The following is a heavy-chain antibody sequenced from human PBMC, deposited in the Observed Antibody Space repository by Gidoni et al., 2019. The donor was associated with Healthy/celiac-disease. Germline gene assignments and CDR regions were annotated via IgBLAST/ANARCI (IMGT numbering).Heavy chain of an antibody. CDR1: GFTFCSYA. CDR2: ISYDGSNK. CDR3: ARDPIGYCSGGSCYSDAFDI. J-gene: IGHJ3*02. Sequence: QVQLVESGGGVVQPGRSLRLSCAASGFTFCSYAMHWVRQAPGKGLAWVAVISYDGSNKYYADSVKGRFTISRDKSKNTLYLQMNSLRAEDTAVYYCARDPIGYCSGGSCYSDAFDIWGQGTMVTVSS. V-gene: IGHV3-30-3*01. D-gene: IGHD2-15*01.